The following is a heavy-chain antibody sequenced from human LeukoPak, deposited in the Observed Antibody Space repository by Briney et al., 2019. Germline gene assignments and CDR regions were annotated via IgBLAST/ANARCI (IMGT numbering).Heavy chain of an antibody. Sequence: PGGSLRLSCAASGFTFSSYGMSWVRQAPGKGLEWVSSINSSSGYIYYADSVKGRFTISRDNAKNSLYLQMNSLRAEDTAVYYCARHVVAVGFDYWGQGTLVTVSS. CDR3: ARHVVAVGFDY. V-gene: IGHV3-21*01. J-gene: IGHJ4*02. CDR2: INSSSGYI. D-gene: IGHD3-22*01. CDR1: GFTFSSYG.